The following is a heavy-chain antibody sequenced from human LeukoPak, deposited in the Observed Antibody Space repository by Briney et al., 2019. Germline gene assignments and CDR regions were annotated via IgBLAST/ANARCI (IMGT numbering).Heavy chain of an antibody. Sequence: SETLSLTCTVSGGSISSYYWNWIRQPPGKGLEWIGNIYYSGSTNYNPSLKSRVTISIDSTKNHFYLSQNSVSEPNTGVYNSARDDSGRGSRTRWFDRWGQGTLVTVSS. CDR3: ARDDSGRGSRTRWFDR. CDR2: IYYSGST. D-gene: IGHD1-26*01. V-gene: IGHV4-59*01. CDR1: GGSISSYY. J-gene: IGHJ5*02.